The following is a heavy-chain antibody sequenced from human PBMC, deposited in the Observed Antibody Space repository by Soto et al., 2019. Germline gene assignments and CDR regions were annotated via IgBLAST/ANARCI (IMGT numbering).Heavy chain of an antibody. Sequence: ASVKVSCKASGYTFTGYYMHWVRQAPGQGLEWMGWINPNSGGTNYAQKFQGRVTMTRDTSTSTAYMELSRLRSDVTALYYCAQYCSSTSCYLWGQGTTVTVSS. J-gene: IGHJ6*02. CDR2: INPNSGGT. CDR1: GYTFTGYY. D-gene: IGHD2-2*01. CDR3: AQYCSSTSCYL. V-gene: IGHV1-2*02.